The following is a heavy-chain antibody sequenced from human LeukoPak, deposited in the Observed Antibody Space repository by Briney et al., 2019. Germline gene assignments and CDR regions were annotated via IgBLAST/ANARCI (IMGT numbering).Heavy chain of an antibody. V-gene: IGHV4-38-2*01. Sequence: SETLSLICGVCGYSINSGYVWGSIRPPPGKGLKGIENIYHSQSNYYNPSLKRRVTIPVETSKNQLSLEMSSVTAEDTAVYYCARAPNHSSSWYFWFDPWGQGTPVTVSS. J-gene: IGHJ5*02. CDR3: ARAPNHSSSWYFWFDP. CDR1: GYSINSGYV. D-gene: IGHD6-13*01. CDR2: IYHSQSN.